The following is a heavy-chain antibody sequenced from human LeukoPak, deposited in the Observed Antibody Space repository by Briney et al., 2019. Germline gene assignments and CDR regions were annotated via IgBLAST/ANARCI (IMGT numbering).Heavy chain of an antibody. Sequence: RPSETLSLTCTVSGGSISSGGYYWSWIRQHPGKGLEWIGYIYYSGSTYYNPSLKGRVTISVDTSKNQFSLKLSSVTAADTAVYYCARCGYSSSWYCAGFDYWGQGTLVTVSS. CDR2: IYYSGST. D-gene: IGHD6-13*01. V-gene: IGHV4-31*03. CDR1: GGSISSGGYY. J-gene: IGHJ4*02. CDR3: ARCGYSSSWYCAGFDY.